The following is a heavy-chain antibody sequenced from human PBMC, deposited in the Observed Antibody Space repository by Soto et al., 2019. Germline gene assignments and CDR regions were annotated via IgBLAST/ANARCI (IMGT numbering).Heavy chain of an antibody. V-gene: IGHV4-31*03. Sequence: QVQLQESGPGLVKPSQTLSLTCTVSGGPIASGAYYWPWIRQNPGKGLEWIGYIYHSGSTYYNPSLQSRVSISVDTSKNQFYLTLTSVTAAHTTIYYYAVYCSGGSCYPAGAFDFWGQGTMVTVSS. CDR1: GGPIASGAYY. J-gene: IGHJ3*01. CDR2: IYHSGST. CDR3: AVYCSGGSCYPAGAFDF. D-gene: IGHD2-15*01.